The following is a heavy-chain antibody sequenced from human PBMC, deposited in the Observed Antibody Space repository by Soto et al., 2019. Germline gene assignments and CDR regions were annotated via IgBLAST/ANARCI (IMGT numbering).Heavy chain of an antibody. CDR3: AKGKPFIPYYYYGMDV. CDR2: ITGTGSDT. Sequence: GGSLRLSCAASGFTFYNYAMGWVRQAPGKGLEWVSAITGTGSDTYYVDSVKGRFTISRDNSENTLYLQMNSLRAEDTAIYYCAKGKPFIPYYYYGMDVWGQGTTVTVSS. CDR1: GFTFYNYA. J-gene: IGHJ6*02. V-gene: IGHV3-23*01. D-gene: IGHD3-16*01.